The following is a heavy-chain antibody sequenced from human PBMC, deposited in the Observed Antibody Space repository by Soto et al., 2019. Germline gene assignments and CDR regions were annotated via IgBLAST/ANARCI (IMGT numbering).Heavy chain of an antibody. Sequence: EVQLVESGGGLVQPGGSLRLSCAASGFTVSSNYMRWVRQAPGKGLEWVSVIYSGGSTYYADYVKGRFTISRDNSKNTLYLQMNSLRAEDTAVYYCAREIYSSSSLFNYYYYYMDVWGKGTTVTVSS. V-gene: IGHV3-66*01. CDR3: AREIYSSSSLFNYYYYYMDV. J-gene: IGHJ6*03. CDR1: GFTVSSNY. CDR2: IYSGGST. D-gene: IGHD6-6*01.